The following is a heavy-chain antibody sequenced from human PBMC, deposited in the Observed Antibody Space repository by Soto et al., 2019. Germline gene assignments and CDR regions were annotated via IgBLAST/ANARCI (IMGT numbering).Heavy chain of an antibody. CDR2: IYYSGST. D-gene: IGHD3-3*01. Sequence: SETLSLTCTVSGGSISSGGYYWSWIRQHPGKGLEWIGYIYYSGSTYYNPSLKSRVTISVDTSKNQFSLKLSSVTAADTAVYYCARTAPVWSGYFLGFDPWGQGTLVTSPQ. J-gene: IGHJ5*02. CDR1: GGSISSGGYY. CDR3: ARTAPVWSGYFLGFDP. V-gene: IGHV4-31*03.